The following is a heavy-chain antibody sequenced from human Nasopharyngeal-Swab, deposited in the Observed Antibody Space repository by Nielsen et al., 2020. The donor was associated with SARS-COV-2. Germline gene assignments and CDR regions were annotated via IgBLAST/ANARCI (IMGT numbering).Heavy chain of an antibody. CDR3: ARNQFYYTGRSHFDDY. CDR2: IEYSGST. V-gene: IGHV4-39*07. D-gene: IGHD2-8*02. J-gene: IGHJ4*02. CDR1: GASINSDIHY. Sequence: SETLSLTCAVSGASINSDIHYGAWIRQSPGKGLEWIGSIEYSGSTYYNPSLKSRVTISLDTSKNQFSLKLTSVTAADTAVYYCARNQFYYTGRSHFDDYWGQGTLVTVSS.